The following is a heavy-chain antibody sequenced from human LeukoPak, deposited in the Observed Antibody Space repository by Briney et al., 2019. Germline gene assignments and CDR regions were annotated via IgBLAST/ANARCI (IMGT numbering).Heavy chain of an antibody. V-gene: IGHV3-30*04. CDR1: GFTFSSYE. J-gene: IGHJ6*03. CDR3: ARPPTTVTTHYYYYYMDV. CDR2: ISYDGSNK. D-gene: IGHD4-17*01. Sequence: GGSLRLSCAASGFTFSSYEMNWVRQAPGKGLEWVAVISYDGSNKYYADSVKGRFTISRDNSKNTLYLQMNSLRAEDTAVYYCARPPTTVTTHYYYYYMDVWGEGTTVTVSS.